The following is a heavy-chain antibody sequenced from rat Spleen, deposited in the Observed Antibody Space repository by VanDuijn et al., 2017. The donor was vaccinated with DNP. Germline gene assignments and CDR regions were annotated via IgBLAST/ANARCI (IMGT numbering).Heavy chain of an antibody. D-gene: IGHD1-2*01. CDR1: GITFSDYS. J-gene: IGHJ4*01. V-gene: IGHV5S10*01. Sequence: EEQLMESGGGLVQPGRSLKLSCEASGITFSDYSMAWVRQAPKKGLEWVATIVYDGSGSYYGDSVMGRFIISRDNAKNNLYLQMDSLRSEDTATYICTTHGSIASVSTGAMNVWGQGTSVTVSS. CDR2: IVYDGSGS. CDR3: TTHGSIASVSTGAMNV.